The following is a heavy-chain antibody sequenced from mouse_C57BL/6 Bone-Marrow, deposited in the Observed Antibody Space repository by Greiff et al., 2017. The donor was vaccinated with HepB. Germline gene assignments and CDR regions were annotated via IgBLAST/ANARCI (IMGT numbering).Heavy chain of an antibody. CDR2: ISSGGSYT. CDR1: GFTFSSYG. D-gene: IGHD2-4*01. Sequence: EVHLVESGGDLVKPGGSLKLSCAASGFTFSSYGMSWVRQTPDKRLEWVATISSGGSYTYYPDSVKGRCTISRDNAKNTLYLQMSSLKSEDTAMYYCARREITTAFDYWGQGTTLTVSS. CDR3: ARREITTAFDY. J-gene: IGHJ2*01. V-gene: IGHV5-6*01.